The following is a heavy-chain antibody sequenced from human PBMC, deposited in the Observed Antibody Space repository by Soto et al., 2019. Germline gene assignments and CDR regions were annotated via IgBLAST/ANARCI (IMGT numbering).Heavy chain of an antibody. CDR1: GGSFSGYY. D-gene: IGHD5-18*01. Sequence: QLQLQQWGAGLLKPSETLSLTCAVYGGSFSGYYWSWIRQLPGKGLEWMGAINPSGSTNYNPSIKSRVTISVDTSKNQFSLKLSSVTAADTDVYYCARGSSYGLSYFDYWGQGTLVTVSS. J-gene: IGHJ4*02. CDR2: INPSGST. CDR3: ARGSSYGLSYFDY. V-gene: IGHV4-34*01.